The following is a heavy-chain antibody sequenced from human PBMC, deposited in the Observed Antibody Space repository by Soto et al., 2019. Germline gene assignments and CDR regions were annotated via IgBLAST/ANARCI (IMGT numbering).Heavy chain of an antibody. D-gene: IGHD6-6*01. CDR2: TSYDENYK. CDR3: ARQGGSSGIWYFDY. CDR1: GFTFSGYA. J-gene: IGHJ4*02. V-gene: IGHV3-30*04. Sequence: QVQLVESGGGVVQPGRSLRLSCAASGFTFSGYAMHWVRQAPGKGLEWVAATSYDENYKYYADSVKGRFTISRDNSKNTLFLQMNSLRTEDTAVYYCARQGGSSGIWYFDYWGQGSLVTDSS.